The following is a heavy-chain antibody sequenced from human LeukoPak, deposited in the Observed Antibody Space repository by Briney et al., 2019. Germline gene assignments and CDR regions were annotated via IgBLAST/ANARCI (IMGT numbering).Heavy chain of an antibody. CDR1: GFPFSSSD. V-gene: IGHV3-23*01. D-gene: IGHD2-21*01. Sequence: GGSLRLSCSAASGFPFSSSDMNWVRQAPGKGLEWVSAISGSGGSTYYADSVKGRFTISRDNSKNTLYLQMNSLRAEDTAVYYCAKDLLLYSASPRDFDYWGQGTLVTVSS. CDR2: ISGSGGST. CDR3: AKDLLLYSASPRDFDY. J-gene: IGHJ4*02.